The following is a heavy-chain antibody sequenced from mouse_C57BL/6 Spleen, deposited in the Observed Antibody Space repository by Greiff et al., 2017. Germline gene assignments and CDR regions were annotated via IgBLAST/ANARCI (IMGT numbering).Heavy chain of an antibody. J-gene: IGHJ3*01. Sequence: QVQLQQSGAELVRPGTSVKVSCKASGYAFTNYLIEWVKQRPGQGLEWIGVINPGSGGTNYNEKFKGKATLTADKSSSTAYMQLSSLTSEDSAVYFCARGRITTGAYWGQGTLVTVSA. CDR3: ARGRITTGAY. V-gene: IGHV1-54*01. CDR2: INPGSGGT. D-gene: IGHD1-1*01. CDR1: GYAFTNYL.